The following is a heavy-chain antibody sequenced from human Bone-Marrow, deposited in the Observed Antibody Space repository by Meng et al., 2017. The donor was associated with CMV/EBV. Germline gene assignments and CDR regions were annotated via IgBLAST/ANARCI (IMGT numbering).Heavy chain of an antibody. V-gene: IGHV4-59*01. D-gene: IGHD4-23*01. CDR2: IYYSGST. Sequence: SETLSLTCTVSGGSISSYYWSWIRQPPGKGLEWIAYIYYSGSTNHNPSLKSRVTISVDTSKNQFSLKLSSVTAADTAVYYCARGKVPGGNLGWFDPWGQGTLVTVSS. CDR3: ARGKVPGGNLGWFDP. J-gene: IGHJ5*02. CDR1: GGSISSYY.